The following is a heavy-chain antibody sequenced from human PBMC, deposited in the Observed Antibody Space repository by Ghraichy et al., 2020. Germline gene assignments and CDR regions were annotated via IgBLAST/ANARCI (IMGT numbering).Heavy chain of an antibody. CDR1: GGSISSSSYY. J-gene: IGHJ4*02. CDR2: IYYSGST. V-gene: IGHV4-39*01. Sequence: SCTVSGGSISSSSYYWGWIRQPPGKGLEWIGAIYYSGSTYYNPSLRSRVTISVDKSKNQFSLKLSSVTAADTAVYYCARDYYDSSVWEFDYWGQGALVTVSS. CDR3: ARDYYDSSVWEFDY. D-gene: IGHD3-22*01.